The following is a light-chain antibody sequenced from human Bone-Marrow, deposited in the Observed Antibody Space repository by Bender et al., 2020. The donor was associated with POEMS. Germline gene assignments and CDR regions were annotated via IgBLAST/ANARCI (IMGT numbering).Light chain of an antibody. Sequence: QSVLTQPASVSGSPGQSITISCTGTSSDVGGYNYVSWYQQHPGKVPKLMIYDVSKRPSGVPDRFSGSKSGNTASLTISGLQGEDEADYYCCAYVDSNTVLFGGGTKLTVL. CDR1: SSDVGGYNY. J-gene: IGLJ2*01. CDR2: DVS. V-gene: IGLV2-11*01. CDR3: CAYVDSNTVL.